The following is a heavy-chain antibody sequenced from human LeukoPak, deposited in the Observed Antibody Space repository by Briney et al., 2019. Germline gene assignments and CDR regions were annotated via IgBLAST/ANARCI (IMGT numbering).Heavy chain of an antibody. V-gene: IGHV3-23*01. Sequence: GGSLRLSCVASGFPFSSYWMTWVRQAPGKGLEWVSAISGSGGSTYYADSVKGRFTIPRDNSKNTLYLQMNSLRAEDTAVYYCAKRVVTINWGQGTLVTVSS. CDR1: GFPFSSYW. D-gene: IGHD4-23*01. J-gene: IGHJ4*02. CDR3: AKRVVTIN. CDR2: ISGSGGST.